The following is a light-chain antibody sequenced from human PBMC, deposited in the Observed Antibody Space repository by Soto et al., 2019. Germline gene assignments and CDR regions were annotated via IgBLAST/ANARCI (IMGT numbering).Light chain of an antibody. CDR2: GAS. Sequence: EIVLTQSPATLSLSPGERATLSFRASQSVSSSYLAWYQQQPGQAPRLLIYGASSRATGIPDRFSGSGSATDFTLTISRLEPEDFAVYYCQHYGSSRGTFGQGTKVDIK. J-gene: IGKJ1*01. CDR3: QHYGSSRGT. CDR1: QSVSSSY. V-gene: IGKV3-20*01.